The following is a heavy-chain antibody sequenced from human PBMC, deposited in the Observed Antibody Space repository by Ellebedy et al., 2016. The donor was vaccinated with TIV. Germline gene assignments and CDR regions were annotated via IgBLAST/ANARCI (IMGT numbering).Heavy chain of an antibody. CDR2: IKQGGSEE. CDR3: ARGSGWIIDY. D-gene: IGHD6-19*01. Sequence: PGGSLRLSCTDSGFTVSSYWMQWVRQAPGKGLEWVANIKQGGSEEYYLDSVKGRFTISRDNAKKSLYLQMNSLRSEDTAVYYCARGSGWIIDYWGQGTLVTVSS. CDR1: GFTVSSYW. J-gene: IGHJ4*02. V-gene: IGHV3-7*04.